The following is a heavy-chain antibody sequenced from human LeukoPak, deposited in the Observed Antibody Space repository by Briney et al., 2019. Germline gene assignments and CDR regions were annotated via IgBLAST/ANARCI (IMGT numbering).Heavy chain of an antibody. Sequence: PGGSLRLSCAASGFTFSSYGMHWVRQAPGKGLEWVAVISYDGSNKYYADSVKGRFTTSRDNSKNTLYLQMNSLRAEDTAVYYCAKAPMGYYYYGMDVWGQGTTVTVSS. V-gene: IGHV3-30*18. D-gene: IGHD2-8*01. CDR2: ISYDGSNK. J-gene: IGHJ6*02. CDR1: GFTFSSYG. CDR3: AKAPMGYYYYGMDV.